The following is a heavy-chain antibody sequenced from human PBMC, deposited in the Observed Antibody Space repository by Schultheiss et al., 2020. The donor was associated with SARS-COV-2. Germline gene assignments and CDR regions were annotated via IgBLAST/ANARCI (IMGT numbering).Heavy chain of an antibody. CDR3: ARVPYGYSSSWGWYFDL. CDR1: GASFTTYY. J-gene: IGHJ2*01. Sequence: SETLSLTCAVSGASFTTYYWSWIRQPAGKGLEWIGRIYTSGSTNYNPSLKSRVTMSVDTSKNQFSLKLSSVTAADTAVYYCARVPYGYSSSWGWYFDLWGRGTLVTVSS. D-gene: IGHD6-13*01. CDR2: IYTSGST. V-gene: IGHV4-4*07.